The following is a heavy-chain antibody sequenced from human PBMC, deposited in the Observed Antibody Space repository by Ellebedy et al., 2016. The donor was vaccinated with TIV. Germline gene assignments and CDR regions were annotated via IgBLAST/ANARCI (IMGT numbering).Heavy chain of an antibody. CDR2: INPNSGGT. V-gene: IGHV1-2*04. D-gene: IGHD3-10*01. J-gene: IGHJ3*02. Sequence: ASVKVSCKASGYTFTGYYMHWVRQAPGQGLEWMGWINPNSGGTNYAQKFQGWVTMTRDTSISTAYMELSRLRSDDTAVYYCARDITMVGRVMGDAFDIWGQGTMVTVSS. CDR1: GYTFTGYY. CDR3: ARDITMVGRVMGDAFDI.